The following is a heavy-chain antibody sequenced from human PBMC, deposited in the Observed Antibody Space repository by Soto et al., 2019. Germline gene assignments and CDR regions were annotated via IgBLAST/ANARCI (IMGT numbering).Heavy chain of an antibody. J-gene: IGHJ6*02. CDR3: ARDSPTKTYYDFWSGSPYGMDV. Sequence: GGSLRLSCAASGFTVSSNYMSWVRQAPGKGLEWVSVIYSGGSTYYADSVKGRFTISRDNSKNTLYLQMNSLRAEDTAVYYCARDSPTKTYYDFWSGSPYGMDVWGQGTTVTVSS. CDR1: GFTVSSNY. D-gene: IGHD3-3*01. CDR2: IYSGGST. V-gene: IGHV3-53*01.